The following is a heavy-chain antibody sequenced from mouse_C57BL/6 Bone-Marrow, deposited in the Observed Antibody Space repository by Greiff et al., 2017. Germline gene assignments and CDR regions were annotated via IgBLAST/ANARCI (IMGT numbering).Heavy chain of an antibody. V-gene: IGHV1-39*01. CDR1: GYSFTDYN. D-gene: IGHD1-1*01. J-gene: IGHJ4*01. CDR3: ARSGYYGSSYAMDY. CDR2: INPNYGTT. Sequence: EVHLVESGPELVKPGASVKISCKASGYSFTDYNMNWVKQSNGKSLEWIGVINPNYGTTSYNQKFKGKATLTVDQSSSTAYMQLNSLTSEDSAVYYCARSGYYGSSYAMDYWGQGTSVTVAS.